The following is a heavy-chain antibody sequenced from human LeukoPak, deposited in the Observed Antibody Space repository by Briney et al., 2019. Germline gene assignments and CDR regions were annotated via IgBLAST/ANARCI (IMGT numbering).Heavy chain of an antibody. CDR1: GGSIGSYY. V-gene: IGHV4-59*01. J-gene: IGHJ4*02. CDR2: IYYSGST. CDR3: ASIDDSSGYRLGY. Sequence: SETLSLTCTVSGGSIGSYYWSWIRQPPGKGLERIGHIYYSGSTNYNPSLKSRVTISVDTSKNQFSLKLSSVTAADTAVYYCASIDDSSGYRLGYWGQGTLVTVSS. D-gene: IGHD3-22*01.